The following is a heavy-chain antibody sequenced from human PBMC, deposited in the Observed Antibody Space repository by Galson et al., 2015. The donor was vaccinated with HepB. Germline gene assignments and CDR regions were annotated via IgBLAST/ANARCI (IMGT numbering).Heavy chain of an antibody. CDR1: GYTFTSYY. CDR3: ARRQQWLVRGWYFDL. Sequence: SVKVSCKASGYTFTSYYMHWVRQAPGQGLEWMGIIDPSGGSTSFAQKFQGRVTMTRDTSTGTAYMELSSLRSEATAVYYCARRQQWLVRGWYFDLWGRGTLVTVSS. CDR2: IDPSGGST. J-gene: IGHJ2*01. V-gene: IGHV1-46*01. D-gene: IGHD6-19*01.